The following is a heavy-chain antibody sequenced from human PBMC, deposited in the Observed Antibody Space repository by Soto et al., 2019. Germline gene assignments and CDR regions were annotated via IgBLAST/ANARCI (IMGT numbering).Heavy chain of an antibody. CDR3: AKGPKTYYDFWSGYPSPDY. V-gene: IGHV3-30*18. Sequence: SCKASGYTFTSYYMHWVRQAPGKGLEWVAVISYDGSNKYYADSVKGRFTISRDNSKNTLYLQMNSLRAEDTAVYYCAKGPKTYYDFWSGYPSPDYWGQGTLVTVSS. J-gene: IGHJ4*02. D-gene: IGHD3-3*01. CDR2: ISYDGSNK. CDR1: GYTFTSYY.